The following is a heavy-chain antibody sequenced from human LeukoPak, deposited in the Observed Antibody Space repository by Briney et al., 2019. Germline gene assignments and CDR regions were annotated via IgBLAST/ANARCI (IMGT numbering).Heavy chain of an antibody. Sequence: KPSETLSLTCTVSGGSISSYYWSWIRQPPGKGLEWIGYIYYSGSTNYNPSLKSRVTISVDTSKNQFSLKLSSVTAADTAVYYCARDPRGGNSGAFDIWGQGTMVTVSS. CDR2: IYYSGST. CDR1: GGSISSYY. CDR3: ARDPRGGNSGAFDI. J-gene: IGHJ3*02. V-gene: IGHV4-59*01. D-gene: IGHD4-23*01.